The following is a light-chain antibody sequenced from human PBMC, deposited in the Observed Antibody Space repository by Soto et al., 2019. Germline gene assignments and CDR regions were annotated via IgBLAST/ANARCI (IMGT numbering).Light chain of an antibody. CDR1: GSDVGGYDY. J-gene: IGLJ1*01. V-gene: IGLV2-8*01. CDR3: CPFAGRYNFYV. CDR2: GVS. Sequence: QSVLTQPPSASGSLGQSVTISCTGTGSDVGGYDYVSWYQQHPGKPPQLMIYGVSKRPSGVPDRFSGYKSGNTASLTVSGLQAEDEADYYCCPFAGRYNFYVFGAGTKLTVL.